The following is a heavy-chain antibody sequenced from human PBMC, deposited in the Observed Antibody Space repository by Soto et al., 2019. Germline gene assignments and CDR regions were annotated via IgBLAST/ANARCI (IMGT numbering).Heavy chain of an antibody. CDR2: MNPNRGNT. CDR3: ARGPPVGYSSSGSCYSIY. D-gene: IGHD2-15*01. V-gene: IGHV1-8*01. J-gene: IGHJ4*02. Sequence: QVQLVQSGAEVKKPGASVKVSCKASGYTFTSYDINWVRQATGQGLEWMGWMNPNRGNTGYAQKFPGRVTLTRNTSISTAYMELSRLRSEAAEVYYCARGPPVGYSSSGSCYSIYWGQGTLVTVSS. CDR1: GYTFTSYD.